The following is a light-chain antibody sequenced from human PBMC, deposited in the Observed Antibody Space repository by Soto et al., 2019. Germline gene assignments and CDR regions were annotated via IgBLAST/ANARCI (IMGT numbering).Light chain of an antibody. CDR2: DAS. V-gene: IGKV3-15*01. Sequence: EIVMTQSPATLSVSPGERATLSCRASQSVNSNLAWYQQKPGQAPRLLIYDASTRATGIPARFSGSGSGTEFTLTISSLQSEDFAVYYCQQYNNWPPTYTFRQGTKLEIK. CDR3: QQYNNWPPTYT. CDR1: QSVNSN. J-gene: IGKJ2*01.